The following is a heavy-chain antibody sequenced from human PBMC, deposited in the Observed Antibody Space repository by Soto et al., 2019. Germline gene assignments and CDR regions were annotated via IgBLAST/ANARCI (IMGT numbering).Heavy chain of an antibody. CDR3: ARRGIYRWGHFDF. Sequence: EVQLLESGGGLVQPGGSLRLSCAASGFIFSNQAMCWVRQGPGKGLEWVSCISGRGDETFFLDSVKGRFAISRDNSENMLFLQMSSLRAEDTTIYYCARRGIYRWGHFDFWGQGTQVTVSS. D-gene: IGHD3-16*02. CDR2: ISGRGDET. J-gene: IGHJ4*02. V-gene: IGHV3-23*01. CDR1: GFIFSNQA.